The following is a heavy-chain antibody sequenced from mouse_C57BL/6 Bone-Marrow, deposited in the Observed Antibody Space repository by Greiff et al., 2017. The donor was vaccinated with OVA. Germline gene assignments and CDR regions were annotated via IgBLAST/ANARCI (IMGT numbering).Heavy chain of an antibody. Sequence: EVQLQQSVAELVRPGASVKLSCTASGFNIKNTYMHWVKQRPEQGLEWIGRIDPANGNTKYAPKFQGKATITADTSSNTAYLQLSSLTSEDTAIYYCARGYYYGSSYPYYFDYWGQGTTLTVSS. CDR1: GFNIKNTY. V-gene: IGHV14-3*01. D-gene: IGHD1-1*01. CDR2: IDPANGNT. CDR3: ARGYYYGSSYPYYFDY. J-gene: IGHJ2*01.